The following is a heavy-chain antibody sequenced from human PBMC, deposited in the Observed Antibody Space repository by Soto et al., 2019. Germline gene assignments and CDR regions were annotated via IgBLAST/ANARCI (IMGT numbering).Heavy chain of an antibody. V-gene: IGHV3-30*18. CDR2: ISYDGSNK. J-gene: IGHJ4*02. D-gene: IGHD6-19*01. CDR1: GFTFSSYG. Sequence: QVQLVEAGGGVVQPGRSLRLSCAASGFTFSSYGMHWVRQAPGKGLEWVAVISYDGSNKYYADSVKGRFTISRDNSKNTLYLQMNSLRAEDTAVYYCAKYRPKWLVDYWGQGTLVTVSS. CDR3: AKYRPKWLVDY.